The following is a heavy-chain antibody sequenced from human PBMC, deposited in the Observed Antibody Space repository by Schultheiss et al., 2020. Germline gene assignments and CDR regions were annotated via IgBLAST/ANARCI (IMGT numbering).Heavy chain of an antibody. Sequence: ASVTVSGKASGYTFTSYDINWVRQATGQGLEWMGWMNPNSGNTGYAQKFQGRVTMTRNTSISTAYMELSSLRSEDTAVYYCATPLWDYGVDYYYYGMDVWGQGTTVTVSS. J-gene: IGHJ6*02. CDR2: MNPNSGNT. CDR1: GYTFTSYD. V-gene: IGHV1-8*01. CDR3: ATPLWDYGVDYYYYGMDV. D-gene: IGHD4-17*01.